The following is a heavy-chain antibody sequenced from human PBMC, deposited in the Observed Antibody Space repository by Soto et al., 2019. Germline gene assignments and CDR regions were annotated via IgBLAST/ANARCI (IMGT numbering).Heavy chain of an antibody. CDR1: GYDFNTNW. CDR3: ARLPRDCNKTTRYYADH. V-gene: IGHV5-51*01. J-gene: IGHJ4*02. D-gene: IGHD3-9*01. CDR2: MYPGDSDT. Sequence: PGESLKISCRGSGYDFNTNWFGCVRQLPGRGLEWVGIMYPGDSDTRYNPSLQGHVTLSVDVTVSTAFPQWRSLETSDTGMYFCARLPRDCNKTTRYYADHWCQGTHVTVSS.